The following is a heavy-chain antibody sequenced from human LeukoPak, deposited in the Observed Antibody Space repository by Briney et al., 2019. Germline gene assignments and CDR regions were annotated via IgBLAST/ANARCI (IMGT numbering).Heavy chain of an antibody. V-gene: IGHV3-11*04. CDR1: GFTFSDYY. CDR3: ARVTIFGVAPDY. J-gene: IGHJ4*02. CDR2: ISNSGRII. D-gene: IGHD3-3*01. Sequence: GSLRLSCAASGFTFSDYYMTWIRQAPGKRLEWVSYISNSGRIIQYADSLKGRFTISRDNAKNSLYLQMNSLRAEDTAVYYCARVTIFGVAPDYWGQGTLVTVSS.